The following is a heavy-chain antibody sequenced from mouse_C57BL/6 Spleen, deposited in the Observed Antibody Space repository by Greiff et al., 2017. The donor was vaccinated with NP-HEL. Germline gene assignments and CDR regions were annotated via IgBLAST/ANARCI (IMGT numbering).Heavy chain of an antibody. Sequence: EVQRVESGGGLVQPGGSLKLSCAASGFTFSDYYMYWVRQTPEKRLEWVAYISNGGGSSYYPDTVKGRFTISRDNAKNTLYLQMSRLKSEDTAMYYCARRSDYGSRGWFAYWGQGTLVTVSA. CDR3: ARRSDYGSRGWFAY. V-gene: IGHV5-12*01. D-gene: IGHD1-1*01. CDR1: GFTFSDYY. CDR2: ISNGGGSS. J-gene: IGHJ3*01.